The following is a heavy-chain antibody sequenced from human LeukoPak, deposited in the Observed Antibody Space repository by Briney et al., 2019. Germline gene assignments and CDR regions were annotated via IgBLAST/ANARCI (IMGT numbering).Heavy chain of an antibody. J-gene: IGHJ4*02. D-gene: IGHD6-19*01. V-gene: IGHV4-59*08. CDR3: ARHEKSSGWYYDY. Sequence: SETLSLTCTGSGGSISNYYWSWIRQPPGKGLDCIGYIYYSGSTNYNPSLKSRVTISVDTSRNQFSLKLSSVTAADTAVYYCARHEKSSGWYYDYWGQGTLVTVSS. CDR2: IYYSGST. CDR1: GGSISNYY.